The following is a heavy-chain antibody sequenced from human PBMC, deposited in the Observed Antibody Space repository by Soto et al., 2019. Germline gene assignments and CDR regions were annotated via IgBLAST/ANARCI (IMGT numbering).Heavy chain of an antibody. CDR1: GGSVSSSSSS. D-gene: IGHD2-2*01. CDR3: ARLNGYCISTNCQGYYGMDV. Sequence: PSETLSLTCTVSGGSVSSSSSSWAWIRKPPVKGLEWIGTIYSSENTYYNPSLMSRVTISVDTSKNQFSLKLSSVTAADTAVYYCARLNGYCISTNCQGYYGMDVWGQGTTVTVSS. CDR2: IYSSENT. V-gene: IGHV4-39*01. J-gene: IGHJ6*02.